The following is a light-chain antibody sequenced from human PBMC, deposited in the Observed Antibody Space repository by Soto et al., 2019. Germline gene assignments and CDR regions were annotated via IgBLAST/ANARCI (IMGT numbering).Light chain of an antibody. J-gene: IGKJ1*01. CDR2: GTS. CDR3: QQYGSSPTWT. CDR1: QSVSSD. V-gene: IGKV3-20*01. Sequence: EIVMTQSPATLSVSPGERATLSCRASQSVSSDLAWYHQKPGQAPRLLIYGTSNRATGIPDRFSGSGSGTDFSLTISSLEPGDLAVYYCQQYGSSPTWTFGQGTKVDIK.